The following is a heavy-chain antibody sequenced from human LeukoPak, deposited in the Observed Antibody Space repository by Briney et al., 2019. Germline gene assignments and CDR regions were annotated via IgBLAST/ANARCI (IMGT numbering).Heavy chain of an antibody. V-gene: IGHV5-51*01. J-gene: IGHJ4*02. CDR3: ARLRLDCSGGSCYARNPLDY. Sequence: GESLKISCRGSGYTFVDYWSGWVRQMPGKGLEWIGFIYPGDSDTRYSPSFQGQVTISADKSISTAYLQWSSLKASDTAMYYCARLRLDCSGGSCYARNPLDYWGQGTLVTVSS. CDR2: IYPGDSDT. CDR1: GYTFVDYW. D-gene: IGHD2-15*01.